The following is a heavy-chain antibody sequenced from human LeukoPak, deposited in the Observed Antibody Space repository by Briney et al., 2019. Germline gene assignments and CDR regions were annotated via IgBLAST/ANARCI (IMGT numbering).Heavy chain of an antibody. D-gene: IGHD3-10*01. V-gene: IGHV4-59*01. J-gene: IGHJ5*02. CDR2: IYYSGST. Sequence: SETLSLTCTVSGGSMMSYYWSWIRQPLGKGLEWIGYIYYSGSTFYNPSLKSRVTMSLDTSKNQFSLQLGSVTAADTAVYYCARVGDYYNSGSFSHDTWGQGTLVTVSS. CDR3: ARVGDYYNSGSFSHDT. CDR1: GGSMMSYY.